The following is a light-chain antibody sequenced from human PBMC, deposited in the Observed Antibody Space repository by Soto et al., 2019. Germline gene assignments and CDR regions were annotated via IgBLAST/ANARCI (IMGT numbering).Light chain of an antibody. CDR1: SSDIGGYDY. CDR2: GVN. V-gene: IGLV2-8*01. J-gene: IGLJ3*02. Sequence: QSVLTQPPSASGSPGQSVTISCTGTSSDIGGYDYVSWYQQHPGKAPKLIIYGVNKRPSGVPDRFSGSKSGNTASLIVSGLQAEDEADYYCSSYAGSNNLVFAGGTKLTVL. CDR3: SSYAGSNNLV.